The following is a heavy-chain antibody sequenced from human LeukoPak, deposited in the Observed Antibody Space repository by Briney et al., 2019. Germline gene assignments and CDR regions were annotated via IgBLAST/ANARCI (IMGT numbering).Heavy chain of an antibody. D-gene: IGHD1-26*01. V-gene: IGHV3-48*01. CDR1: GFTSSSHA. CDR2: ISTDSLTI. Sequence: GGSLRLSCAASGFTSSSHAMNWVRQAPGKGLEWISSISTDSLTIKYADFVSGQFTISRDNAEHLLFLQMNSLRAEDTAVYYCARKAQTGSHSGPFDIWGQGTLVTVSS. J-gene: IGHJ3*02. CDR3: ARKAQTGSHSGPFDI.